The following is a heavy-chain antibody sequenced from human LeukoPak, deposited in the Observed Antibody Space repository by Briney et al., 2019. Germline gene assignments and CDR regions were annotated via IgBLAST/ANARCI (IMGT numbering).Heavy chain of an antibody. Sequence: SVKVSCKASGGTFSSYAISWVRQAPGQGLEWMGGIIPIFGTANYAQKFQGRVTITTDESTSTAYMELSSLRSEDTAVYYCASEREWGGYCSSTSCRGAHAFDIWGQGTMVTVSS. D-gene: IGHD2-2*01. CDR2: IIPIFGTA. CDR1: GGTFSSYA. V-gene: IGHV1-69*05. J-gene: IGHJ3*02. CDR3: ASEREWGGYCSSTSCRGAHAFDI.